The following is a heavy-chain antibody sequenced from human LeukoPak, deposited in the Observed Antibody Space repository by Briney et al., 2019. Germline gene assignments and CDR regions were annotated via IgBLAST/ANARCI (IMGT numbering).Heavy chain of an antibody. CDR2: VYNSGST. CDR1: GGSISSYY. V-gene: IGHV4-59*01. J-gene: IGHJ4*02. CDR3: ARVELGF. D-gene: IGHD1-26*01. Sequence: SETLSLTCTVSGGSISSYYWSWIRQPPGKGLEWIGYVYNSGSTNYNPSLKSRVTISVDTSKNQFSLKLSSVTAADTAMYYCARVELGFWGQGTLVTVSS.